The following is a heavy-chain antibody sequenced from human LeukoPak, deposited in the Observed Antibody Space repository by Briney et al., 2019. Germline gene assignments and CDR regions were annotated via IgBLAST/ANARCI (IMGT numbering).Heavy chain of an antibody. D-gene: IGHD3-16*01. CDR1: GFTVSSNY. V-gene: IGHV3-53*01. J-gene: IGHJ4*02. CDR2: IYSGGST. CDR3: ARDSGGDYFDC. Sequence: GGSLRLSCAASGFTVSSNYMSWVRQAPGKGLEWVSVIYSGGSTYYADSVKGRFTISRDNSKNTLYLQMNSLRAEDTAVYYCARDSGGDYFDCWGQGTLVTVSS.